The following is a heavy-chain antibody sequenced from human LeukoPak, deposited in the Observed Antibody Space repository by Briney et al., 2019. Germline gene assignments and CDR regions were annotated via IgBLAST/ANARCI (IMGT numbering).Heavy chain of an antibody. CDR1: GFTFSSYW. Sequence: GGSLRLSCAASGFTFSSYWTSWVRQAPGKGLEWVANIKQDGSEKYYVDSVKGRFTISRDNAKNSLYLQMNSLRAEDTAVYYCARDPGDSSGWYDYWGQGTLVTVSS. D-gene: IGHD6-19*01. CDR2: IKQDGSEK. V-gene: IGHV3-7*01. CDR3: ARDPGDSSGWYDY. J-gene: IGHJ4*02.